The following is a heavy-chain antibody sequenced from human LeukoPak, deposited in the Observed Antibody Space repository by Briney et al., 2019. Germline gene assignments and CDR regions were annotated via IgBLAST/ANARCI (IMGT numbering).Heavy chain of an antibody. CDR1: GYTFTSYG. CDR3: ARGHPKDIVVVPAAMKGRYYYYGMDV. V-gene: IGHV1-18*01. D-gene: IGHD2-2*01. J-gene: IGHJ6*02. Sequence: ASVKVSCKASGYTFTSYGISWVRQAPGQGLEWMGWISAYNGNTNYAQKLQGRVTMTTDTSTSTAYMELRSLRSDDTAVYYCARGHPKDIVVVPAAMKGRYYYYGMDVWGQGTTVTVPS. CDR2: ISAYNGNT.